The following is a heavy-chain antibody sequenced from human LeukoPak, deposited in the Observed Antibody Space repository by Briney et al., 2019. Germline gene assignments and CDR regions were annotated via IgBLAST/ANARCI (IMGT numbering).Heavy chain of an antibody. J-gene: IGHJ4*02. CDR2: INPNSGGR. V-gene: IGHV1-2*02. CDR1: GYTFTGYY. Sequence: ASVKVSCKASGYTFTGYYMHWVRQAPGQGLEWMGWINPNSGGRNSAQRLQGRVTMTSDTATSTPYMELSRLRSDDTAVYYCARWTSGSYLDHFEYWGQGTLVTVSS. CDR3: ARWTSGSYLDHFEY. D-gene: IGHD1-26*01.